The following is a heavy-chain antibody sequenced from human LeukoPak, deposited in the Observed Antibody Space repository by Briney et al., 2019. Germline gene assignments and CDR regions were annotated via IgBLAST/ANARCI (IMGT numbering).Heavy chain of an antibody. D-gene: IGHD3-10*01. V-gene: IGHV1-8*01. CDR1: GYTFTSYD. Sequence: REASVKVSCKASGYTFTSYDINWVRQATGQGLEWMGWMNPNSGNTGYAQKFQGRVTMTRNTSISTAYMELSSLRSEDTAIYYCARGRLWFGELPQGNDAFDIWGQGTMVTVSS. CDR3: ARGRLWFGELPQGNDAFDI. J-gene: IGHJ3*02. CDR2: MNPNSGNT.